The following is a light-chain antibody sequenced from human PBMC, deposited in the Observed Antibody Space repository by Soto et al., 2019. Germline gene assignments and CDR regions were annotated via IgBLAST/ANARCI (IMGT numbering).Light chain of an antibody. Sequence: QSVLTQPASVSGSPGQSITISCTGTGSDVGGYDYVSWYQHHPGKAPKLMIYVVSNRPSGVSNRFSGSKSGNTASLTISGLQADDESDYYCASYTSTSTYVFGTGTKSPS. V-gene: IGLV2-14*01. CDR3: ASYTSTSTYV. CDR2: VVS. CDR1: GSDVGGYDY. J-gene: IGLJ1*01.